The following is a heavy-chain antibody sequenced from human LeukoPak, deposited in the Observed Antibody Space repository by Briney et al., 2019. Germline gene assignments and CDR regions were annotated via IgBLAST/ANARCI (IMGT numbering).Heavy chain of an antibody. Sequence: PGGSLRLSCAASGFTFSSYGMNWVRQAPGKGLEWVSSISSSSSYIYYADSVKGRFTISRDNAKNSLYLQMNGLRAEDTAVYYCARDRGITMVRGVTPNYYGMDVWGQGTTVTVSS. J-gene: IGHJ6*02. CDR2: ISSSSSYI. V-gene: IGHV3-21*01. D-gene: IGHD3-10*01. CDR3: ARDRGITMVRGVTPNYYGMDV. CDR1: GFTFSSYG.